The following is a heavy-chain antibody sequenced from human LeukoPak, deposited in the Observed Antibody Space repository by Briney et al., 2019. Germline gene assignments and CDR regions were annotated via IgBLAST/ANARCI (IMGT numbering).Heavy chain of an antibody. V-gene: IGHV3-23*01. D-gene: IGHD4-17*01. CDR2: IRAGDHST. Sequence: GGSLRLSCTASGFTFSSYAMMWVRQAPGKGLELVSTIRAGDHSTYYADSVKGRFTISRDNSKHTLFLQMNSLRAEDTAVCFCARDPNGDYIGAFDMWGPGTTVTVSS. CDR3: ARDPNGDYIGAFDM. J-gene: IGHJ3*02. CDR1: GFTFSSYA.